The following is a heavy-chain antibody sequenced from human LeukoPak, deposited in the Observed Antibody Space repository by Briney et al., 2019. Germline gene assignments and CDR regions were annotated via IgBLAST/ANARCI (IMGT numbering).Heavy chain of an antibody. Sequence: GGSLRLSCAASGFTFSNAWMSWVRQAPGKGLEWVGRIKSKTDGGTTDYAAPVKGRFTISRDDSKNTLYLQMNSLKTEDTEVYSCTTKAPGNAFDIWGQGTMVTVSS. D-gene: IGHD1-14*01. CDR2: IKSKTDGGTT. CDR3: TTKAPGNAFDI. J-gene: IGHJ3*02. V-gene: IGHV3-15*01. CDR1: GFTFSNAW.